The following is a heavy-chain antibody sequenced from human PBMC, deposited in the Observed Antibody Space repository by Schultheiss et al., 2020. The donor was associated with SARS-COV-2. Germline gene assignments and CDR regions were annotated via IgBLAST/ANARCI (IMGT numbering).Heavy chain of an antibody. J-gene: IGHJ5*02. CDR1: GGSISSYY. Sequence: SETLSLTCTVSGGSISSYYWSWIRQPPGKGLEWIGYIYYSGSTNYNPSLKSRVTMSVDTSKNQFSLKLSSVTAADTAVYYCARDHEVPAAPYNWFDPWGQGTLVTVSS. CDR3: ARDHEVPAAPYNWFDP. D-gene: IGHD2-2*01. CDR2: IYYSGST. V-gene: IGHV4-59*12.